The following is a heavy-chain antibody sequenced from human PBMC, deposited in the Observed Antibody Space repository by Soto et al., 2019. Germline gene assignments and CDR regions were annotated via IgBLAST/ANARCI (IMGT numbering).Heavy chain of an antibody. CDR2: TYYRSKWYN. J-gene: IGHJ4*02. CDR3: ARDLSSSWYLGPPFDY. CDR1: GDSVSSNSAA. D-gene: IGHD6-13*01. V-gene: IGHV6-1*01. Sequence: KQSQTLSLTCAISGDSVSSNSAAWNWIRQSPSRGLEWLGRTYYRSKWYNDYAVSVKSRITIKPDTSKNQFFLQLNSVTPEDTAVYYCARDLSSSWYLGPPFDYWGQGTLVTVSS.